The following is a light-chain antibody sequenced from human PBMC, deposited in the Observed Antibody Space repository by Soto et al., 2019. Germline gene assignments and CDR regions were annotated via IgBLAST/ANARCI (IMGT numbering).Light chain of an antibody. J-gene: IGKJ1*01. CDR1: QSVSNNY. Sequence: EIELTQSPGTLSLSPGKRATLSCRASQSVSNNYLAWYPQKPGQAPRLLIYGAANRATDIPHRFSGRGSGTDFTLTISRLEPEDFAVYYCRQYGSSGTFGQGTKVDIK. V-gene: IGKV3-20*01. CDR2: GAA. CDR3: RQYGSSGT.